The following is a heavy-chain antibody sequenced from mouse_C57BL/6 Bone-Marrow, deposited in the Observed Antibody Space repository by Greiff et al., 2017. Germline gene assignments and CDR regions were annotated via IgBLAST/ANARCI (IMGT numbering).Heavy chain of an antibody. CDR2: INPYNGGT. CDR3: ARTPFYYYGSSSFDY. J-gene: IGHJ2*01. V-gene: IGHV1-19*01. Sequence: EVQLQQSGPVLVKPGASVKMSCKASGYTFTDYYMNWVKQSHGKSLEWIGVINPYNGGTSYNQKFKGKATLTVDKSSSTAYMELNSLTSEDTAVYYCARTPFYYYGSSSFDYWGQGTNLTVSS. D-gene: IGHD1-1*01. CDR1: GYTFTDYY.